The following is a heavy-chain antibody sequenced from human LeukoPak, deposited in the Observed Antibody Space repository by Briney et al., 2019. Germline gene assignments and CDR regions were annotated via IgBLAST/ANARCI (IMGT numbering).Heavy chain of an antibody. CDR3: TRDAESRYYDSSGYPY. V-gene: IGHV3-49*04. D-gene: IGHD3-22*01. J-gene: IGHJ4*02. CDR1: GFTFGDYA. Sequence: GGSLRLSCIASGFTFGDYAMSWVRQAPGKGLEWVGFIRSNSYGGTADYAASVKGRFSISRDDSKSIAYRQMNSLKTEDTAVYYCTRDAESRYYDSSGYPYWGQGTLVTVSS. CDR2: IRSNSYGGTA.